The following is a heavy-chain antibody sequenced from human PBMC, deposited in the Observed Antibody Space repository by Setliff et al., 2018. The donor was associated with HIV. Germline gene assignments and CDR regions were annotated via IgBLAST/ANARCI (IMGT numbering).Heavy chain of an antibody. CDR1: EFTFSSYW. D-gene: IGHD2-15*01. J-gene: IGHJ6*03. V-gene: IGHV3-7*01. Sequence: PGGSLRLSCAVSEFTFSSYWMSWVRQAPGKGLEWVANIKQDGSEKYYADSVKGRFTISRDTSKDTLYLQMNSLRAEDTAVYYCARVVGVAPYYYMDVWGKGTTVTVSS. CDR2: IKQDGSEK. CDR3: ARVVGVAPYYYMDV.